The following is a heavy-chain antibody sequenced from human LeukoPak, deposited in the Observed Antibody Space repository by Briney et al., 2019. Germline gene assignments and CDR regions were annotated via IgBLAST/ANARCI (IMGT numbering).Heavy chain of an antibody. CDR3: ARGSGWYSEY. V-gene: IGHV5-51*01. J-gene: IGHJ4*02. Sequence: ESLKISCKGSGYRIISYWTGWVRQMPGKGLEWMGIIYPSVNDIRYSPSFQGQVTISADKSISTAYLQWSSLKASDTAIYFCARGSGWYSEYWGQGTLVTVSS. CDR1: GYRIISYW. CDR2: IYPSVNDI. D-gene: IGHD6-19*01.